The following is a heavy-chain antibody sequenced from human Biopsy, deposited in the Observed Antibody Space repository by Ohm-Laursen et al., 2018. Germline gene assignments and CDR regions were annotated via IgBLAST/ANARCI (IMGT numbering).Heavy chain of an antibody. V-gene: IGHV4-59*07. CDR1: GGSISSDY. D-gene: IGHD3-3*01. Sequence: SDTLSLTWTVSGGSISSDYWSWIRQSPGKGLEWIGYISNRGSTNYNPSLRGRVTISVDTSKNQFSLKLSSLTAADTAVFFCAGLYRLDDYWNDDPPDAFDVWGQGTVVTVSS. CDR3: AGLYRLDDYWNDDPPDAFDV. CDR2: ISNRGST. J-gene: IGHJ3*01.